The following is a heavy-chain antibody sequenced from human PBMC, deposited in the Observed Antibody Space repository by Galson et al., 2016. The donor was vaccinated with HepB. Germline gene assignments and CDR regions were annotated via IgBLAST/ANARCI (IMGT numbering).Heavy chain of an antibody. D-gene: IGHD5-24*01. Sequence: SVKVSCKASGYTFSTYSINWVRQAPGQGLERMGWINTNTGGPTYAQGFTGRFVFSLDTSVTTAYLQIDSLKADDTAMYYCARVGGDVNNTWFDPWGQGTLVTVSS. CDR1: GYTFSTYS. CDR2: INTNTGGP. CDR3: ARVGGDVNNTWFDP. V-gene: IGHV7-4-1*01. J-gene: IGHJ5*02.